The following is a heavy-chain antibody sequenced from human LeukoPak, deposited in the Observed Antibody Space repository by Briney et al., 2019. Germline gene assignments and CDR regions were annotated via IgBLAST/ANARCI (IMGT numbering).Heavy chain of an antibody. CDR2: ISGSGGST. Sequence: GGSLRLSCAASGFTFSTYSMNWVRQAPGKGLEWVSAISGSGGSTYYADSAKGRFTISRDNSKNTLYLQMNSLRAEDTAVYYCAKYDSSGSFDYWGQGTLVTVSS. J-gene: IGHJ4*02. V-gene: IGHV3-23*01. CDR1: GFTFSTYS. D-gene: IGHD3-22*01. CDR3: AKYDSSGSFDY.